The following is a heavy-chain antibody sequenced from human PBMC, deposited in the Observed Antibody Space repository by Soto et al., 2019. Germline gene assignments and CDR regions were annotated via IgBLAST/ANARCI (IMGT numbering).Heavy chain of an antibody. Sequence: QVQLVQSGAEVKKPGSSVKVSCKASGGTFGSYAISWVRQAPGQGLEWMGGIIPIPGTANYAQKFQGRVTIAADESTSTAYMALSSLRSEDTAVYYCARSQGSSTSLEIYYYYYYGMDCWGQGTTVTVSS. D-gene: IGHD2-2*01. CDR2: IIPIPGTA. CDR3: ARSQGSSTSLEIYYYYYYGMDC. CDR1: GGTFGSYA. J-gene: IGHJ6*02. V-gene: IGHV1-69*01.